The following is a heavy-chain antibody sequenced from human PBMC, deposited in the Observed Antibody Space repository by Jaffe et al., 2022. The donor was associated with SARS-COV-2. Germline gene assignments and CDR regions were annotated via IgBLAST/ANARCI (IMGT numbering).Heavy chain of an antibody. J-gene: IGHJ6*02. Sequence: EVQLLESGGGLVQPGGSLRLSCAASGFTFSSYDMTWVRQAPGKGLEWVSAIGGSGTTTYYADSVKGRFTISRDNSKNTLYLQMNSLRAEDTAVYYCAKDLGSRSAGYGMDVWGQGTTVTVSS. V-gene: IGHV3-23*01. CDR1: GFTFSSYD. CDR2: IGGSGTTT. D-gene: IGHD1-26*01. CDR3: AKDLGSRSAGYGMDV.